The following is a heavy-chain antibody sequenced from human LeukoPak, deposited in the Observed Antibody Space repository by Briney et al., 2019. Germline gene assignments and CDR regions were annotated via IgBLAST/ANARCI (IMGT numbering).Heavy chain of an antibody. J-gene: IGHJ6*02. CDR3: ARERVYYGMDV. CDR1: GLTLSSYD. CDR2: IGTAGDT. D-gene: IGHD3-3*01. V-gene: IGHV3-13*01. Sequence: GGSLRLSCAASGLTLSSYDMHWVRQATGKGLEWVSAIGTAGDTYYPGSVKGRFTISRENAKNSLYLQMNSLRVGDTAVYYCARERVYYGMDVWGQGTTVTVSS.